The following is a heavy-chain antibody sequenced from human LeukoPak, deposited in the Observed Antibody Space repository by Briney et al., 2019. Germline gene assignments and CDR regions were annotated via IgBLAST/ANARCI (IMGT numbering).Heavy chain of an antibody. V-gene: IGHV4-59*01. Sequence: SETLSLTCTVSGGSINSYYWSWIRQSPGKGLEWIGYIYYSGSTNCNPSLKSRVTISVDTSKNEFSLKLSSVTAADTAVYYCARGKYYFDYWGQGTLVTVSS. J-gene: IGHJ4*02. CDR3: ARGKYYFDY. CDR1: GGSINSYY. CDR2: IYYSGST.